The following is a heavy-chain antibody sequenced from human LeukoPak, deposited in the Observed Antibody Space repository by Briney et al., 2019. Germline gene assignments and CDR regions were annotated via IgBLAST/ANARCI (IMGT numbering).Heavy chain of an antibody. V-gene: IGHV4-59*01. CDR1: GGSMSNYY. CDR2: IYYSGST. Sequence: PSETLSLTCTVSGGSMSNYYWSWIRQPPGKGLEWIGYIYYSGSTNYNPSLKSRVTISVDTSKSQFSLKLSSVTAADTAVYYCARQGSGSYPYYYYGMDGWGQGTTVTVSS. CDR3: ARQGSGSYPYYYYGMDG. J-gene: IGHJ6*02. D-gene: IGHD1-26*01.